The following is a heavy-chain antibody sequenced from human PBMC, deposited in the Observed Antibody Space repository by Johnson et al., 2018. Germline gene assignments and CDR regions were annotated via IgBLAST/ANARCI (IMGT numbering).Heavy chain of an antibody. CDR1: GGSVSSSRYY. J-gene: IGHJ5*02. V-gene: IGHV4-39*07. CDR3: GRDPGYCTNDVCYSFGWFDP. CDR2: IYYTGRT. Sequence: QVQLQESGPGLVKPSETLSLTCTVSGGSVSSSRYYWGWLRQPPGQGLEWIGSIYYTGRTYYNPSLKSRVTISVATSKNQFSLKLSSVTAADTAVYYCGRDPGYCTNDVCYSFGWFDPWGQGTLVTVSS. D-gene: IGHD2-8*01.